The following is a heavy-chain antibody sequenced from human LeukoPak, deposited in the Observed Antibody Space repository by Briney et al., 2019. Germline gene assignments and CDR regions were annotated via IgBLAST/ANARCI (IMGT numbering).Heavy chain of an antibody. J-gene: IGHJ4*02. CDR1: GYTFTSYG. Sequence: GASVKVSCKASGYTFTSYGISGVRRAPGQGLEWMGWISAYNGNTNYAQKLQGRVTMTTDTSTSTAYMELRSLRSDDTAVYYCARVFADSSGYYYPGYWGQGTLVTVSS. CDR2: ISAYNGNT. CDR3: ARVFADSSGYYYPGY. D-gene: IGHD3-22*01. V-gene: IGHV1-18*01.